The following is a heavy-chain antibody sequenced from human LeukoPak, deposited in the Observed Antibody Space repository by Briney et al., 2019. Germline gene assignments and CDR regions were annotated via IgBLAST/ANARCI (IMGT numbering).Heavy chain of an antibody. CDR2: IYHSGNT. Sequence: SETLSLTCAVSGGSISSSNWWSWVRQPPGKGLEWIGEIYHSGNTNYNPSLKSRVTISVDKSKNQFSLKLSSVTAADTVVYYCARGVQRILTGYYRLYYFDYWGQGTLVTVSS. J-gene: IGHJ4*02. V-gene: IGHV4-4*02. CDR1: GGSISSSNW. D-gene: IGHD3-9*01. CDR3: ARGVQRILTGYYRLYYFDY.